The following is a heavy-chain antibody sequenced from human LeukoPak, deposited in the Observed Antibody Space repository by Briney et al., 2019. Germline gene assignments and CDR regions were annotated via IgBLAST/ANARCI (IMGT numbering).Heavy chain of an antibody. D-gene: IGHD1-26*01. V-gene: IGHV4-34*01. CDR3: ARGIVGAPYAWFDP. Sequence: SETLSLTCAVYGGSFSGYYWSWIRQPPGKGLEWIGEINHSGSTNYNPSLKSRVTISVDTSKNQFSLKLSSVTAADTAVYYCARGIVGAPYAWFDPWGQGTLVTVSS. J-gene: IGHJ5*02. CDR1: GGSFSGYY. CDR2: INHSGST.